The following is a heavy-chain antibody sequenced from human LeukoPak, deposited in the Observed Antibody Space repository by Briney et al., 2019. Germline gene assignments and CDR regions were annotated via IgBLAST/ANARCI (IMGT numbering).Heavy chain of an antibody. CDR1: GFTFSGSA. CDR2: IRSKANSYAT. V-gene: IGHV3-73*01. J-gene: IGHJ4*02. D-gene: IGHD3-10*01. CDR3: TRHQYYYGSGSYYTVDY. Sequence: PGGSLRLSCAASGFTFSGSAMHWVRQASGKGLEWVGRIRSKANSYATAYAASVKGRFTISRDDSKNTAYLQMNSLKTEDTAVYCCTRHQYYYGSGSYYTVDYWGQGTLVTVSS.